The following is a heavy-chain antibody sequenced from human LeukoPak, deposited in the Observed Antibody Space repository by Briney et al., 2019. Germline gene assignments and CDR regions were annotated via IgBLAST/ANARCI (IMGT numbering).Heavy chain of an antibody. Sequence: SQTLSLTCTVSGGSISSGGDYWTWIRQHPGKGLEWIGYMYYSGSTYYNPALRRRVSISVDKPKIQFSLKLSSVTAADTAVYYCAREEANSGLDYWRQGILVSVSS. CDR3: AREEANSGLDY. V-gene: IGHV4-31*03. J-gene: IGHJ4*02. CDR1: GGSISSGGDY. CDR2: MYYSGST. D-gene: IGHD4/OR15-4a*01.